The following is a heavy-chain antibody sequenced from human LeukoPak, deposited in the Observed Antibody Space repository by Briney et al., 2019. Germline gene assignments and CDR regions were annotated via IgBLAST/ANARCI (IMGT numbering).Heavy chain of an antibody. CDR3: AREGPRFYFDY. CDR1: GFTFSSYA. J-gene: IGHJ4*02. V-gene: IGHV3-30-3*01. CDR2: ISYDGSNK. Sequence: GRSLRLSCAASGFTFSSYAMHWVRQAPGKGLEWVAVISYDGSNKYYADSVKGRFTISRDNSKNTLYLHMNSLRAEDTAVYYCAREGPRFYFDYWGQGTLVTVSS.